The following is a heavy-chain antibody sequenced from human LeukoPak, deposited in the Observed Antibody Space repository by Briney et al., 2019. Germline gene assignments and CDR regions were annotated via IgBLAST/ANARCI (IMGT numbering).Heavy chain of an antibody. CDR3: AKDVGKWESLHFFDY. CDR2: ISSSGGST. J-gene: IGHJ4*02. CDR1: GFTFSNYA. Sequence: GGSLRLSCAASGFTFSNYAMSWVRQAPGKGLEWVSAISSSGGSTYYADSVTGRFTISRDNSRNTLYLQMNSLRGDDTAVYYCAKDVGKWESLHFFDYWGQGTLVTVSS. V-gene: IGHV3-23*01. D-gene: IGHD1-26*01.